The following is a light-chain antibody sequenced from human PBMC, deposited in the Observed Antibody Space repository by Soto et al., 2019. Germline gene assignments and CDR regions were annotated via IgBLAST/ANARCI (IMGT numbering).Light chain of an antibody. Sequence: DIQMTQSPSTLSASVGDRVTITCRASQSISTWLAWYQQKPGKAPKLLIYSASDLESGVPSRFSGSGFGTGFTLTITSLQPDDFATYYCQHYNSYSEAFGQGTKVDIK. CDR1: QSISTW. CDR2: SAS. J-gene: IGKJ1*01. CDR3: QHYNSYSEA. V-gene: IGKV1-5*03.